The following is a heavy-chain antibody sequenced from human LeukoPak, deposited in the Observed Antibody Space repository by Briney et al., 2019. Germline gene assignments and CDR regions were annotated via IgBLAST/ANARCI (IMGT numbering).Heavy chain of an antibody. CDR3: AQWSRYFDY. CDR2: IKQEGSEK. CDR1: GFTFSSYW. Sequence: GGSLRLSCAASGFTFSSYWMSWVRHAPGKGLEWVANIKQEGSEKYYVDSVKGRFTISRDNAKNTLYLQMNSLRAEDTALYFCAQWSRYFDYWGQGTLVTVSS. J-gene: IGHJ4*02. V-gene: IGHV3-7*03. D-gene: IGHD1-26*01.